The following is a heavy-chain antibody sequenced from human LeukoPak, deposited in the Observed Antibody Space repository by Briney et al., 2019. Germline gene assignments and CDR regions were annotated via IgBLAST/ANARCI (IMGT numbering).Heavy chain of an antibody. CDR2: IYTSGST. J-gene: IGHJ4*02. V-gene: IGHV4-4*07. D-gene: IGHD3-22*01. Sequence: SETLSLTCTVSGGSISSYYWSWFRQPPGKGLEWIGRIYTSGSTNYNPSLKSRVTMSVDTSKNQFSLKLSSVTAADTPVYYCARAEVLPEFYDTAGGFDYWGQGTLVTVPS. CDR3: ARAEVLPEFYDTAGGFDY. CDR1: GGSISSYY.